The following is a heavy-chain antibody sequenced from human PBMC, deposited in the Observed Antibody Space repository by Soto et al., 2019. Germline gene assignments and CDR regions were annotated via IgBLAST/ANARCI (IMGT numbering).Heavy chain of an antibody. CDR3: AKNQGVELVPLATVDWFDP. D-gene: IGHD1-26*01. V-gene: IGHV3-53*01. CDR1: GFTVSSNY. J-gene: IGHJ5*02. Sequence: GSLRLSCAASGFTVSSNYMSWVRQAPGKGLEWVSVIYSGGSTYYADSVKGRFTISRDNSKNTLYLELNNLSAEDTAVYHCAKNQGVELVPLATVDWFDPWGQGSVVT. CDR2: IYSGGST.